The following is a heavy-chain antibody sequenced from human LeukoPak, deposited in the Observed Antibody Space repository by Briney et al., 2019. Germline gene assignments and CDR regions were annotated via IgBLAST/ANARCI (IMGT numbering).Heavy chain of an antibody. J-gene: IGHJ4*02. D-gene: IGHD1-26*01. CDR3: AREVGVGATTSLSY. Sequence: ASVKVSCKASGYTFTGYYMHWVRQAPGQGLEWMGRINPNSGGTNYAQKFQSRVTMTRDTSISTAYMELRSLRSDDTAMYYCAREVGVGATTSLSYWGQGALVTVSS. CDR2: INPNSGGT. CDR1: GYTFTGYY. V-gene: IGHV1-2*06.